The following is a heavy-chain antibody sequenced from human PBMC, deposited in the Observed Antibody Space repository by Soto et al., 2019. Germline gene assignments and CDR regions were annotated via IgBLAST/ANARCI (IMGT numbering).Heavy chain of an antibody. D-gene: IGHD3-16*01. V-gene: IGHV1-18*01. CDR3: AREGVVGYYDTNGLYRYNGMDV. Sequence: GASVKVSCRASGYTFSSYGSSWLGQAPGQGLEWMGWISAYTGHANYAQNFQGRVAMTTDTPTTTAYMELRSLRYDDTALYYCAREGVVGYYDTNGLYRYNGMDVWRQGSRVTVSS. CDR1: GYTFSSYG. CDR2: ISAYTGHA. J-gene: IGHJ6*01.